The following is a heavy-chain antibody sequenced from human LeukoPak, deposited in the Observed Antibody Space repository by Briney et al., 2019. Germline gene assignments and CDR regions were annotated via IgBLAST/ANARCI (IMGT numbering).Heavy chain of an antibody. CDR2: IYSGGST. CDR3: VKEGPRVHFDY. Sequence: QTGGSLRLSCAASGFTVSSNYMSWVRQAPGKGLEWVSVIYSGGSTYYADSVKGRFTISRDNSKSTIYLQMNSLKADDTAVYYCVKEGPRVHFDYWGQGTLVTVSS. V-gene: IGHV3-53*01. CDR1: GFTVSSNY. J-gene: IGHJ4*02.